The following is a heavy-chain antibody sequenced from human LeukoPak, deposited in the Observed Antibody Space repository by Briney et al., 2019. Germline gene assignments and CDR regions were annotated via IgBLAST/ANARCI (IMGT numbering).Heavy chain of an antibody. D-gene: IGHD3-22*01. J-gene: IGHJ4*02. CDR1: GFTFSSYS. Sequence: GGSLRLSCAASGFTFSSYSMNWVRQAPGKGLEWVSSISSSSSYIYYADSVKGRFTISRDNAKNSLYLQMNSLRAEDTAVYYSARETSSGYTTRGVDYWGQGTLVTVSS. CDR3: ARETSSGYTTRGVDY. V-gene: IGHV3-21*01. CDR2: ISSSSSYI.